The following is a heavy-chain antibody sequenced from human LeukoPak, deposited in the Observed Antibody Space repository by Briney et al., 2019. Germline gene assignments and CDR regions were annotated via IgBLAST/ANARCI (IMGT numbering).Heavy chain of an antibody. Sequence: GASVKVSCKASGYTFTGYYMHWVRQAPGQGLEWMGWINPNSGGTNYAQKFQGRATMTRDTSISTAYMELSRLRSDDTAVYYCARDKVVVPVPYGMDVWGQGTTVTVSS. CDR2: INPNSGGT. J-gene: IGHJ6*02. CDR3: ARDKVVVPVPYGMDV. V-gene: IGHV1-2*02. D-gene: IGHD2-2*01. CDR1: GYTFTGYY.